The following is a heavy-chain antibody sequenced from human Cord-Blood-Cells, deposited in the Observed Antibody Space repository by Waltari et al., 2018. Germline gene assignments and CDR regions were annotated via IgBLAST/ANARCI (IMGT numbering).Heavy chain of an antibody. Sequence: EVQLVESGGGLIQPGGSLRLSCAASGFTVSSNYMSWVRQAPGKGLEWVSVIYSGGSTYYADSVKGRITISRDNSKNTLYRQRNSLRAEDTAVYYCARLRAYYFDYWGQGTLVTVSS. CDR3: ARLRAYYFDY. D-gene: IGHD3-16*01. CDR2: IYSGGST. J-gene: IGHJ4*02. V-gene: IGHV3-53*01. CDR1: GFTVSSNY.